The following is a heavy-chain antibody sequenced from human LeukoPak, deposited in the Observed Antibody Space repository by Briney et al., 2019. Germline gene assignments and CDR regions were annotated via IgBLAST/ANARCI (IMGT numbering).Heavy chain of an antibody. V-gene: IGHV3-30*18. J-gene: IGHJ4*02. CDR1: GFTFGDHA. CDR2: ISYDGTNK. Sequence: GGSLRLSCTASGFTFGDHAMSWVRQAPGKGLEWVAVISYDGTNKFYVDSLRGRFTISRDNSKNTLYLQMNSLRAEDRAVYYCAKDGYYGSGTYPDYWREGTLVRVSS. D-gene: IGHD3-10*01. CDR3: AKDGYYGSGTYPDY.